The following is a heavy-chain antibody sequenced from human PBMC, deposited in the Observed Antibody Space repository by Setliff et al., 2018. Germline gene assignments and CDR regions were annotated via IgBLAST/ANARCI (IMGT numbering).Heavy chain of an antibody. Sequence: ASVKVSCKTSGFGFTTFGFSWVRQAPGQGLEWLGSISPYSGNTNYPQWLQDRVTMTIDPSATTVYMELQSLRSAATYYCARLAVRNTVYYYFTDVWGKGTSVTVSS. V-gene: IGHV1-18*01. D-gene: IGHD2-2*02. CDR3: ARLAVRNTVYYYFTDV. J-gene: IGHJ6*03. CDR2: ISPYSGNT. CDR1: GFGFTTFG.